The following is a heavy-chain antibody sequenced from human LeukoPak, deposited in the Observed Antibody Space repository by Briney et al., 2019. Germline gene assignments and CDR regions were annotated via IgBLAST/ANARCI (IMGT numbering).Heavy chain of an antibody. CDR3: ARVEGGRGGVPDL. CDR1: GFTSTIYT. J-gene: IGHJ5*02. CDR2: FGTTGGST. Sequence: PGGSLSLSCAPSGFTSTIYTMTWVRQTQAKGMEWVSAFGTTGGSTYYADSVKGRFTISRDNSKNTLYLQMSSLRAEDTAIYYCARVEGGRGGVPDLWGQGTLVTVSS. V-gene: IGHV3-23*01. D-gene: IGHD5-24*01.